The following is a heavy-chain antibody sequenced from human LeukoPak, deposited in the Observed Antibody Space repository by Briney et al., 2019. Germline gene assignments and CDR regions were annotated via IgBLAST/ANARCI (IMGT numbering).Heavy chain of an antibody. CDR2: ISASGGST. Sequence: GGSLRLSCAASGFTFSSYAMSWVRQAPGKGLEWVSAISASGGSTYYADSVKGRFTISRDNSKNTLYLQMHSLRAEDTAVYYCAKGPRMTTLDYWGQGTLVTVSS. V-gene: IGHV3-23*01. CDR3: AKGPRMTTLDY. D-gene: IGHD4-11*01. J-gene: IGHJ4*02. CDR1: GFTFSSYA.